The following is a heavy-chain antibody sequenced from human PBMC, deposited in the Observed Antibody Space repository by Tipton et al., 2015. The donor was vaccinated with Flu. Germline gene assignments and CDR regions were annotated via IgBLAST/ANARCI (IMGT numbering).Heavy chain of an antibody. CDR3: ARTTYSGSPTASKY. J-gene: IGHJ4*02. CDR2: ISAYNDNT. D-gene: IGHD1-26*01. CDR1: GYIFNTYG. V-gene: IGHV1-18*01. Sequence: QLVQSGADVKKPGASVKVSCKASGYIFNTYGISWVRQAPGQGLEWMGWISAYNDNTNYAQKFQGRVTMTTATYTSTAYMELRSLRSDDTAAYYCARTTYSGSPTASKYWGQGTLVIVSS.